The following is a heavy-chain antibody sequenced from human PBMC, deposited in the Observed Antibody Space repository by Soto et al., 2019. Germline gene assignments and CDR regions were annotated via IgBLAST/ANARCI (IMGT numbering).Heavy chain of an antibody. CDR3: ARVRAGINYFDY. D-gene: IGHD6-19*01. V-gene: IGHV5-51*01. CDR1: VYSFSSYL. CDR2: IYPGDSDT. Sequence: XESLKTSXDGSVYSFSSYLLVWVRQMPGKGLEWMGIIYPGDSDTRYSPSFQGQVTISADKSISTAYLQWSSLKASDTAMYYCARVRAGINYFDYWGQGTLVTVSS. J-gene: IGHJ4*02.